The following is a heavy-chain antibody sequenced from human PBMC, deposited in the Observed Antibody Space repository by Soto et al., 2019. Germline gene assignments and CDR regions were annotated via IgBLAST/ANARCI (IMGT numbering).Heavy chain of an antibody. CDR2: IGSSGGAI. V-gene: IGHV3-23*01. Sequence: EVQLLESGGGLVQVGGSLRLSCVGSGFGFDSYAMSWVRQAPGKGLEWVSGIGSSGGAIVYADSVRGRFTISRDNSRNALYLHLNSLRAGDTAVYYCAKALWFGECSHYFDYWSQGTLVTVSS. CDR1: GFGFDSYA. CDR3: AKALWFGECSHYFDY. J-gene: IGHJ4*02. D-gene: IGHD3-10*01.